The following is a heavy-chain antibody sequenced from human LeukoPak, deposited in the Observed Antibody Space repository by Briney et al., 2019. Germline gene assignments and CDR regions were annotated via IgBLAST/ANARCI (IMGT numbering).Heavy chain of an antibody. J-gene: IGHJ4*02. D-gene: IGHD3-10*01. CDR2: IKQDGSEK. CDR1: GFTFSSYS. V-gene: IGHV3-7*01. Sequence: GGSLRLSCAASGFTFSSYSMNWVRQAPGKGLEWVANIKQDGSEKYYVDSVKGRFTISRDNAKNSLYLQMNSLRAEDTAVYYCGLSTLGELLFDYWGQGTLVTVSS. CDR3: GLSTLGELLFDY.